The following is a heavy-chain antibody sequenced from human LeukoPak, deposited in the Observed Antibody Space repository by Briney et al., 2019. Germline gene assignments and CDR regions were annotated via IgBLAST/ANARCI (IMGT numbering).Heavy chain of an antibody. D-gene: IGHD5-24*01. CDR3: SRGTDAYKCGNS. J-gene: IGHJ4*02. CDR1: GGSFSGYY. Sequence: SETLSLTCAVYGGSFSGYYWTWIRQPPGKGLEWIGEIHYSGRINYNPFLKSRVTISADTSNNHFSLKMNSVTAADTAVYYCSRGTDAYKCGNSWGQGTLVTVSS. CDR2: IHYSGRI. V-gene: IGHV4-34*01.